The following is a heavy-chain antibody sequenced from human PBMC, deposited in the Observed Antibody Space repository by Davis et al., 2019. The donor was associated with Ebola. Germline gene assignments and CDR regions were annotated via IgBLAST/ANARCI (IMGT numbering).Heavy chain of an antibody. Sequence: PGGSLRLSCAASGFTFSSYGMHWVRQAPGKGLEWVAVISYDGSNKYYADSVKGRFTISRDNSKNTLYLQMNSLRAEDTAVYYCARNPENPSLLWFEGGDYWGQGTLVTVSS. J-gene: IGHJ4*02. D-gene: IGHD3-10*01. CDR2: ISYDGSNK. CDR1: GFTFSSYG. V-gene: IGHV3-30*03. CDR3: ARNPENPSLLWFEGGDY.